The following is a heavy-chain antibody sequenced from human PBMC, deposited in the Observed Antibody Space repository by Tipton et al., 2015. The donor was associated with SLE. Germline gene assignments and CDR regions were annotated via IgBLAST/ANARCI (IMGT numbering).Heavy chain of an antibody. CDR3: ARRGNYYDSSYYFDY. D-gene: IGHD3-22*01. V-gene: IGHV4-59*08. Sequence: GLVKPSETLSLTCTVSGGSISSYYWSWIRQPPGKGLEWIGYIYYSGSTNYNPSLKSRVTISVDTSKNQFSLKLSSVTAADTAVYYCARRGNYYDSSYYFDYWGQGTLVTVSS. CDR1: GGSISSYY. CDR2: IYYSGST. J-gene: IGHJ4*02.